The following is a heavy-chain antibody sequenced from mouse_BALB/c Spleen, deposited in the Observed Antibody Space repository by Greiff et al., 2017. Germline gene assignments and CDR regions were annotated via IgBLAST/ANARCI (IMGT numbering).Heavy chain of an antibody. Sequence: EVNLVESGGGLVKPGGSLKLSCAASGFTFSSYAMSWVRQTPEKRLEWVASISSGGSTYYPDSVKGRFTISRDNARNILYLQMSSLRSEDTAMYYCANYYGSSYGAMDYWGQGTSVTVSS. D-gene: IGHD1-1*01. CDR3: ANYYGSSYGAMDY. CDR1: GFTFSSYA. V-gene: IGHV5-6-5*01. CDR2: ISSGGST. J-gene: IGHJ4*01.